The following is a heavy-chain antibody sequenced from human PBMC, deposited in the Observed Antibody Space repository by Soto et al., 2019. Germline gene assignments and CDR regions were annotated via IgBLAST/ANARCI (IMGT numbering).Heavy chain of an antibody. V-gene: IGHV3-30-3*01. D-gene: IGHD3-3*01. CDR1: GLTFSIYP. J-gene: IGHJ6*02. Sequence: GGSLRLSCAASGLTFSIYPMHWVRQAPGKGLEWVAAIGYDGSNKKYADSVKGRFTTPRDNPKNTLDLQMNSLRPEDTAVYYCASAGAYHDFWGGPLDFWGQGTKVTLSS. CDR3: ASAGAYHDFWGGPLDF. CDR2: IGYDGSNK.